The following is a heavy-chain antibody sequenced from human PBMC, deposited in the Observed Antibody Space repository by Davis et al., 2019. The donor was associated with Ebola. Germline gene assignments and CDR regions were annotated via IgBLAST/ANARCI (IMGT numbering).Heavy chain of an antibody. J-gene: IGHJ6*02. D-gene: IGHD5-18*01. CDR1: GYTFTGYY. CDR2: INPNSGGT. Sequence: ASVKVSCNASGYTFTGYYMHWVRQAPGQGLEWMGWINPNSGGTNYAQKFQGRVTMTRDTSISTAYMELSRLRSDDTAVYYCARDREGDTAMVTFSRPYYYGMDVWGQGTTVTVSS. CDR3: ARDREGDTAMVTFSRPYYYGMDV. V-gene: IGHV1-2*02.